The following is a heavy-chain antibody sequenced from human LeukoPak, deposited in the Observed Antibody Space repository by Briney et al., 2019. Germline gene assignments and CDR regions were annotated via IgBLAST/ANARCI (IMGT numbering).Heavy chain of an antibody. CDR2: IYHSGST. D-gene: IGHD3-3*01. CDR1: GGSISSSNW. J-gene: IGHJ6*02. V-gene: IGHV4-4*02. Sequence: PSETLSLTCAVSGGSISSSNWWSWVHQPPGKGLEWIGEIYHSGSTNYNPSLKSRVTISVDKSKNQFSLKLSSVTAADTAVYYCARRLRFLAYYGMDVWGQGTTVTVSS. CDR3: ARRLRFLAYYGMDV.